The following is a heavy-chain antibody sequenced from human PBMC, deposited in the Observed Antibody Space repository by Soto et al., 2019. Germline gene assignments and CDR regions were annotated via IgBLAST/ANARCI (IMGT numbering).Heavy chain of an antibody. V-gene: IGHV3-11*06. D-gene: IGHD6-19*01. CDR2: ISSSGSYT. CDR1: GFTFSDYY. Sequence: GGSLRLSCAASGFTFSDYYMSWIRQAPGKGLEWVSYISSSGSYTNYADSVKGRFTISRDNAKNSLYLQMNSLRAEDTAVYYCARGEHSSGWYPIWGQGTMVTVSS. J-gene: IGHJ3*02. CDR3: ARGEHSSGWYPI.